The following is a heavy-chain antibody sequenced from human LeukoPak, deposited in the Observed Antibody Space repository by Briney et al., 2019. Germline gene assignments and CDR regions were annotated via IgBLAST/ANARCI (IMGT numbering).Heavy chain of an antibody. CDR3: ARDLGPNWLDP. CDR2: INPNSGGT. J-gene: IGHJ5*02. D-gene: IGHD3-10*01. CDR1: GYTFTSYG. Sequence: GASVKVSCKASGYTFTSYGISWVRQAPGQGLEWMGWINPNSGGTKYAQKFQGRVTMTRDTSISTAYMELSRLRFDDSAVYYCARDLGPNWLDPWGQGTLVTVSS. V-gene: IGHV1-2*02.